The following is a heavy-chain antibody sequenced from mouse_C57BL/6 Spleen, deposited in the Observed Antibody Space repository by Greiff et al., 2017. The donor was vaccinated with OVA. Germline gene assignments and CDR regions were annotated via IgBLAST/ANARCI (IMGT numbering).Heavy chain of an antibody. CDR3: ARLEGDPWFAY. J-gene: IGHJ3*01. CDR1: GFTFTSYG. Sequence: EVQLLQSGADLVKPGASLKLSCAASGFTFTSYGMSWVRQTPGQRLEWVGTICRGGSYTYYTDSFKGRVTFSTDNAKNTPYLQMSRLKSEDTAMYYCARLEGDPWFAYWGQGTMVTVSA. V-gene: IGHV5-6*01. CDR2: ICRGGSYT. D-gene: IGHD3-3*01.